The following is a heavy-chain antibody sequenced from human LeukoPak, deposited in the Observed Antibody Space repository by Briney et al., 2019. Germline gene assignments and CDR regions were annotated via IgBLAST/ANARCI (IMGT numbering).Heavy chain of an antibody. V-gene: IGHV4-38-2*01. CDR1: GFPISNGYY. J-gene: IGHJ4*02. Sequence: SETLSLTCAVSGFPISNGYYWGWIRQPPGKGLEWIGTIYYSGSTYYNPSLKSRVTISVDTSKNQFSLKLSSVTAADTAVYYCARVKELLWFGELSHYFDYWGQGTLVTVSS. CDR3: ARVKELLWFGELSHYFDY. CDR2: IYYSGST. D-gene: IGHD3-10*01.